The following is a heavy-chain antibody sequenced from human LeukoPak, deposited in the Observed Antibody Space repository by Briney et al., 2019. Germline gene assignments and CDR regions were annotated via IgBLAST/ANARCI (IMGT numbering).Heavy chain of an antibody. CDR1: GGTFSSYA. D-gene: IGHD2-15*01. Sequence: AASVKVSCKASGGTFSSYAISWVRQAPGQGLEWMGRIIPILGIANYAQKFQGRVTITADKSTSTAYMELSSLRSEGTAVYYCARAEGGYCSGGSCYYWGQGTLVTVSS. V-gene: IGHV1-69*04. J-gene: IGHJ4*02. CDR3: ARAEGGYCSGGSCYY. CDR2: IIPILGIA.